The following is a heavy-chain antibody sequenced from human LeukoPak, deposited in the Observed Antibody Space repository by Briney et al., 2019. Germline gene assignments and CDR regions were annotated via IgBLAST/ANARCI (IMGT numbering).Heavy chain of an antibody. CDR1: EFTFSSYS. CDR2: ISSSSSYI. Sequence: GGSLRLSCAASEFTFSSYSMNWVRQAPGKGLEWVSSISSSSSYIYYADSVKGRFTISRDISKNAVYFQMNSLRAEDTAVYYCARDSYGDANFDSWGQGTLVTVSS. D-gene: IGHD4-17*01. CDR3: ARDSYGDANFDS. J-gene: IGHJ4*02. V-gene: IGHV3-21*04.